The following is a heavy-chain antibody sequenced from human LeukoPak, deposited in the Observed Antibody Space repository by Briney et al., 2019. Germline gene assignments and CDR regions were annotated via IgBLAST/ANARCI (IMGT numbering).Heavy chain of an antibody. J-gene: IGHJ4*02. Sequence: GGSLRLSCAASGFTFSSYTMNWVRQAPGKGLEWVSYISSSSSTIYYADSVKGRFTISRDNAKNSLYLQMNSLRAEDTALYYCAKDIKAAGTPYYFDYWGQGTLVTVSS. CDR1: GFTFSSYT. D-gene: IGHD6-13*01. CDR3: AKDIKAAGTPYYFDY. V-gene: IGHV3-48*01. CDR2: ISSSSSTI.